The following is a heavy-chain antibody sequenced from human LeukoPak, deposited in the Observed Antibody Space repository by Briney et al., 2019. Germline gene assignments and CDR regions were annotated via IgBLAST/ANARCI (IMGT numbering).Heavy chain of an antibody. D-gene: IGHD3-3*01. V-gene: IGHV5-51*01. Sequence: GESLKTSCKNSGYRFTSYWIGWVRQMPGKGLEWIGIIYPGDSDTRYSPSFQGQVTISADKSISTTYLQWSRLKASDAVMYYCARLFRGSEHYLDYWGQGTLVTVSS. CDR2: IYPGDSDT. J-gene: IGHJ4*02. CDR1: GYRFTSYW. CDR3: ARLFRGSEHYLDY.